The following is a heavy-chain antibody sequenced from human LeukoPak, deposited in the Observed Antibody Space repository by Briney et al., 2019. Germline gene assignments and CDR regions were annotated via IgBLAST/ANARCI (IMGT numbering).Heavy chain of an antibody. CDR2: INPDGSWT. J-gene: IGHJ5*02. CDR3: ARYEQRPGVTASDP. Sequence: PGGSLRFSCAASGFTFNSYWMVWFRQAPGKGLVWVSCINPDGSWTLHADSVKGRFAISRDYARNTLYLQMNSLGVEDTAMYYCARYEQRPGVTASDPWSQGTLVTVSS. D-gene: IGHD2-21*02. V-gene: IGHV3-74*01. CDR1: GFTFNSYW.